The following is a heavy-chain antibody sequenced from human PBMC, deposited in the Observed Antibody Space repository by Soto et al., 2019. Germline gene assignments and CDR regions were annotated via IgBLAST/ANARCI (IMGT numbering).Heavy chain of an antibody. D-gene: IGHD5-18*01. CDR1: VGSISSYY. J-gene: IGHJ4*02. CDR3: ARRDTATDFDY. V-gene: IGHV4-59*08. CDR2: IYYSGST. Sequence: SETLSLTCTVSVGSISSYYWICIRQPPGKGLEWIGYIYYSGSTNYNPSLKSRVTMSVDTSKNQFSLKLSFVSAADTAVYYCARRDTATDFDYWGQGTLVTVS.